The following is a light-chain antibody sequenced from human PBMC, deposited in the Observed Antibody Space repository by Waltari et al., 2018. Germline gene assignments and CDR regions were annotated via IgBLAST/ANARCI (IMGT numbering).Light chain of an antibody. Sequence: DIVMTQVPDSLAVSLGERATINCKSSQSVVHSSNDKSYLAWYQHKPGQPPNLLIYWASCREDGVPDRFSGSGSGTDFTLTISSLQAEDVAVYYCQQYYNPPYTFGQGTKLEIK. CDR1: QSVVHSSNDKSY. CDR2: WAS. CDR3: QQYYNPPYT. V-gene: IGKV4-1*01. J-gene: IGKJ2*01.